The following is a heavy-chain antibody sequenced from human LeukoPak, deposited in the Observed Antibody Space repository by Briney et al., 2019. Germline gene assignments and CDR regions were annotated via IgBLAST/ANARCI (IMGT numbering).Heavy chain of an antibody. V-gene: IGHV3-23*01. CDR3: AKDQIAPSYCSGGSCYSGATDY. CDR2: ISGSGGST. J-gene: IGHJ4*02. Sequence: GGSLRLSCAASGFTFSNYAMSWVRQAPGKGLEWVSGISGSGGSTYYADSVKGRLTISRDNSKNTLYLQMNSLRAEDTAVYYCAKDQIAPSYCSGGSCYSGATDYWGQGTLVTVSS. CDR1: GFTFSNYA. D-gene: IGHD2-15*01.